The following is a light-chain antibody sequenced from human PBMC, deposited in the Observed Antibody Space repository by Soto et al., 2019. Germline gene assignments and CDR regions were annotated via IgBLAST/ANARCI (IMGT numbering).Light chain of an antibody. CDR2: GAS. J-gene: IGKJ2*01. CDR3: QQYDSSPPNYT. CDR1: QTVSSSS. V-gene: IGKV3-20*01. Sequence: EIVLTQSPGTLSLSPGERASLSCRASQTVSSSSLAWYQQKPGQAPRLLIYGASNRATGFPDGFSGSGSGTDFTLTISRLEPADFAVYYCQQYDSSPPNYTFGQGTKLEI.